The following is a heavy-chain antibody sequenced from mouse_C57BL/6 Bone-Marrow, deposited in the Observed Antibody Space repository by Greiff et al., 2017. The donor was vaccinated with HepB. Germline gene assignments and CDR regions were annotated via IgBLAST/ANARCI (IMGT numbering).Heavy chain of an antibody. D-gene: IGHD1-1*01. CDR3: TRALDYYGSSYWYFDV. Sequence: VQLQQSGAELVRPGASVTLSCKASGYTFTDYEMHWVKQTPVHGLEWIGAIDPETGGTAYNQKFKGKAILTADKSSSTAYMKLRSLTSEDSAVYYCTRALDYYGSSYWYFDVWGTGTTVTVSS. V-gene: IGHV1-15*01. CDR1: GYTFTDYE. CDR2: IDPETGGT. J-gene: IGHJ1*03.